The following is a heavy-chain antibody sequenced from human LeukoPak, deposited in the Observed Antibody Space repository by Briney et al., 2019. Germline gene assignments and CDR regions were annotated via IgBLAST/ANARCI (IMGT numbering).Heavy chain of an antibody. CDR1: GYTFTGYY. J-gene: IGHJ3*02. V-gene: IGHV1-2*02. D-gene: IGHD1-26*01. CDR3: ARVYSGSYYGAFDI. Sequence: ASVKVSCKASGYTFTGYYMHWVRQAPGQGLEWMGWINPNSGGTNYAQKFQGRVTMTRDTSISTAYMELSRLRSDDTAVYYCARVYSGSYYGAFDIWGQGTVVTVSS. CDR2: INPNSGGT.